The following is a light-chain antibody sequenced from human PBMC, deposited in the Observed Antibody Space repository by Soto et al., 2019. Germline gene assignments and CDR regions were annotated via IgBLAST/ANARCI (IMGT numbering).Light chain of an antibody. CDR3: TSYSSSTTHVV. J-gene: IGLJ2*01. Sequence: QSALTKPASVSGSPGRSVTISCTGSSSDIGGFNYVSWYQHLPGRAPKLIIYDVTNRPSGISYRFSASKSGGTASLTISGLQAEDEGYYYCTSYSSSTTHVVFGGGTKLTVL. CDR2: DVT. CDR1: SSDIGGFNY. V-gene: IGLV2-14*03.